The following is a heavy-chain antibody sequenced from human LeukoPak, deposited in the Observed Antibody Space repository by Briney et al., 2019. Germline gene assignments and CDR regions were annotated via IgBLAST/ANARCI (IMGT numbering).Heavy chain of an antibody. CDR1: GSTASTFF. Sequence: GGSLRPSCAVAGSTASTFFMSCVRQAPGKGLEWVSVIYDGVSTDYAGSVKARFTISRDNSTSTLYLHINSLKPEETPVDYFARDNYVLTGYYNAFDIWGQVTLVTVSS. CDR3: ARDNYVLTGYYNAFDI. CDR2: IYDGVST. J-gene: IGHJ3*02. V-gene: IGHV3-53*01. D-gene: IGHD3-9*01.